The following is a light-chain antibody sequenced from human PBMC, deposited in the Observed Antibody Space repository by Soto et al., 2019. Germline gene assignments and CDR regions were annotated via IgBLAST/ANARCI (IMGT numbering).Light chain of an antibody. V-gene: IGLV3-1*01. CDR2: QDN. CDR1: KLGDKY. CDR3: QAWDSSTYV. Sequence: SYELTQPSSVSVSPGQTASITCSGEKLGDKYACWYQQKPGQSPVLVIYQDNKRPSGIPERFSGSNSGNTATLTISGTQTMDEADYYCQAWDSSTYVFGTGTKSPS. J-gene: IGLJ1*01.